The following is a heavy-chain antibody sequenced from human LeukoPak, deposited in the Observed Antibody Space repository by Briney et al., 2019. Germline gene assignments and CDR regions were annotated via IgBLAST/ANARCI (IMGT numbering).Heavy chain of an antibody. CDR3: AAPLDLSPASGAFDI. D-gene: IGHD1-26*01. J-gene: IGHJ3*02. CDR1: GGSISSYY. V-gene: IGHV4-59*01. CDR2: IYYSGST. Sequence: SETLSLTCTVSGGSISSYYWSWIRQPPGKGLEWIGYIYYSGSTNYNPSLKSRVTISVDTSKNQFSLKLSSVTAADTAVYYCAAPLDLSPASGAFDIWGQGTMVTVSS.